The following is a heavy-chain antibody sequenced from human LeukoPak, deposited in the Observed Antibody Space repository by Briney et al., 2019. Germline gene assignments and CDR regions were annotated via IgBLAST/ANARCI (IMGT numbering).Heavy chain of an antibody. CDR3: AKADLPLIAVAGSPYFDY. V-gene: IGHV3-23*01. CDR2: ISGSGGST. Sequence: GGSLRLSCAASGFTFSSYSMNWVRQAPGKGLEWVSAISGSGGSTYYADSVKGRFTISRDNSKNTLYLQMNSLRAEDTAVYYCAKADLPLIAVAGSPYFDYWGQGTLVTVSS. J-gene: IGHJ4*02. CDR1: GFTFSSYS. D-gene: IGHD6-19*01.